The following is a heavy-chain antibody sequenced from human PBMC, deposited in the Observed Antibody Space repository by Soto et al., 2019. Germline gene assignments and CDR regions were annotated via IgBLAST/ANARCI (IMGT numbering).Heavy chain of an antibody. D-gene: IGHD5-18*01. V-gene: IGHV4-30-2*01. Sequence: SETLSLTCAVSGGSISSGGYSWSWIRQPPGKGLEWIGYIYHSGSTYYNPSLKSRVTISVDRSKNQFSLKLSSVTAASPAVYYWPRNGYGYPFCAYWARGTVVPVSS. CDR3: PRNGYGYPFCAY. CDR2: IYHSGST. J-gene: IGHJ4*02. CDR1: GGSISSGGYS.